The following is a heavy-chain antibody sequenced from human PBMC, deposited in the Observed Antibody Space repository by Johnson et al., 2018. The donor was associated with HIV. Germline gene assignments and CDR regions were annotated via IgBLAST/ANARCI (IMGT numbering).Heavy chain of an antibody. V-gene: IGHV3-23*04. CDR1: GFTFSSYY. J-gene: IGHJ3*01. D-gene: IGHD3-3*01. Sequence: MQLVESGGGVVQPGGSLRLSCAASGFTFSSYYMSWVRQAPGKGLEWVSAISGSGGSTYYADSVKGRFTISRDNSKNTLYLQMNSLRAEDTAAYYCTRDPVPRFYALDLWGQGTMVTVSS. CDR2: ISGSGGST. CDR3: TRDPVPRFYALDL.